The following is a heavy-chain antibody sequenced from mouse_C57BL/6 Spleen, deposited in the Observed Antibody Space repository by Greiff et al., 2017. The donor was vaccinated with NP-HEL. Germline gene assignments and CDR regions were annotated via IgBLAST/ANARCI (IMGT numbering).Heavy chain of an antibody. J-gene: IGHJ3*01. V-gene: IGHV1-69*01. Sequence: QVQLQQPGAELVMPGSSVKLSCKASGYTFTSYWMHWVKQRPGQGLEWIGKIDPSDSYTNYNQKFKGKSTLTVDKSSSTAYMQLSSLTSEDSAVYYCARDPDWGKGTLVTVSA. CDR2: IDPSDSYT. CDR3: ARDPD. CDR1: GYTFTSYW.